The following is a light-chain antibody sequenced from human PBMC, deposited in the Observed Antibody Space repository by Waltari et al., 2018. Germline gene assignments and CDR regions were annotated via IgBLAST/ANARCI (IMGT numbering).Light chain of an antibody. V-gene: IGKV1-39*01. CDR1: QSISSY. Sequence: DIQMTQSPSSLSASVGDRVTITCRASQSISSYLNWYQQKPGKAPKLLIYAASSLQSGVPTRFSGSGSGTDVTLTISSLQPEDFATYDCQQSYSTPQTFGQGTKLEIK. J-gene: IGKJ2*01. CDR2: AAS. CDR3: QQSYSTPQT.